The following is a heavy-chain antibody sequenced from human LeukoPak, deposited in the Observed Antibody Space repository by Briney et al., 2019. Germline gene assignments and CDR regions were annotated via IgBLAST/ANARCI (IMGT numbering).Heavy chain of an antibody. CDR1: GFTFSSYA. CDR3: ARNSVPYSSTWSLLHLFDAFDI. D-gene: IGHD6-13*01. J-gene: IGHJ3*02. CDR2: ISYDGSNK. V-gene: IGHV3-30-3*01. Sequence: PTGRSLRLSCAASGFTFSSYAMHWVRQAPGKGLEWVAVISYDGSNKYYADSVKGRFSISRDNTKNTLYLQMNSLRREDTAMFYCARNSVPYSSTWSLLHLFDAFDIWGQGAMVTVSS.